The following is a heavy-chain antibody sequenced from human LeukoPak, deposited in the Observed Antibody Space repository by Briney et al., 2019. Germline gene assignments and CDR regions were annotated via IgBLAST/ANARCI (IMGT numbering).Heavy chain of an antibody. J-gene: IGHJ6*02. CDR2: MNPNSGNT. CDR1: GYTFTSYD. V-gene: IGHV1-8*01. Sequence: ASVKVSCKASGYTFTSYDINWVRQATGQGLEWMGWMNPNSGNTGYAQKLQGRVTMTRNTSISTAYMELSSLRSEDTAVYYCARVFGVVTNSYYYGMDVWGQGTTVTVSS. CDR3: ARVFGVVTNSYYYGMDV. D-gene: IGHD3-3*01.